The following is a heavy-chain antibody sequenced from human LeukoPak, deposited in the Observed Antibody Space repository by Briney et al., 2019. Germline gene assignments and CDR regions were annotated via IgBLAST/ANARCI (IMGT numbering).Heavy chain of an antibody. CDR3: AKDHRAYCGGDCVDFDY. D-gene: IGHD2-21*02. CDR1: GFTFSSYE. CDR2: ISSSGSTI. J-gene: IGHJ4*02. V-gene: IGHV3-48*03. Sequence: GGSLRLSCAASGFTFSSYEMNWVRQAPGKGGEWVSYISSSGSTIYYADSVKGGCTISRENAKNSLYMKMNSLRAEDTAVYYCAKDHRAYCGGDCVDFDYWGQGTLVTVSS.